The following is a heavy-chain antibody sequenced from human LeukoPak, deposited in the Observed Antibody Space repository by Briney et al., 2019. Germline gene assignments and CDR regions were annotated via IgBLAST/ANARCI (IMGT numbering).Heavy chain of an antibody. CDR3: ARDPNYADLDY. V-gene: IGHV1-46*01. Sequence: ASVKVSCTASGYTFVNYYIHWVGQAPGQGLEWMGIINPSGGSTSYAQKFQGRVTVTRDTSTSTVYMELSSLRSEDTAVYYCARDPNYADLDYWGQGTLVTVSS. J-gene: IGHJ4*02. CDR2: INPSGGST. D-gene: IGHD1-7*01. CDR1: GYTFVNYY.